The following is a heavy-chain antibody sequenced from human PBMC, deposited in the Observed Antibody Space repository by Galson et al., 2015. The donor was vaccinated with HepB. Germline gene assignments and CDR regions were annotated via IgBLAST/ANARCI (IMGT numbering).Heavy chain of an antibody. V-gene: IGHV1-3*01. CDR3: ARDGYYDFWSGYLSYYYYGMDV. D-gene: IGHD3-3*01. CDR2: INAGNGNT. J-gene: IGHJ6*02. CDR1: GYTFTSYA. Sequence: SVKVSCKASGYTFTSYAMHWVRQAPGQRLEWMGWINAGNGNTKYSQKFQGRVTITRDTSASTAYMELSSLRSEDTAVYYCARDGYYDFWSGYLSYYYYGMDVWGQGTTVTVSS.